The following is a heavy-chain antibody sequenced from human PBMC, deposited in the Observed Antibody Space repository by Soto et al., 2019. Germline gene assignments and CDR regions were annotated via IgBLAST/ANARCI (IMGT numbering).Heavy chain of an antibody. D-gene: IGHD2-2*01. CDR3: AHTADCSSTSCSKTTFDY. CDR2: IYWDDDK. CDR1: GFSLSTSGVG. J-gene: IGHJ4*02. Sequence: QITLKESGPPLVKPTQTLTLTCTFSGFSLSTSGVGVGWIRQPPGKALEWLALIYWDDDKRYSPSLKSRLTITKDTSKNQVVLTMTNMDPVDTATYYCAHTADCSSTSCSKTTFDYWGQGTLVTVSS. V-gene: IGHV2-5*02.